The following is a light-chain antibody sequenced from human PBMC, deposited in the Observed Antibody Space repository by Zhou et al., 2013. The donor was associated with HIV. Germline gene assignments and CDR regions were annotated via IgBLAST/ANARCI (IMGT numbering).Light chain of an antibody. J-gene: IGKJ3*01. Sequence: DIQMTQSPSTLSASAGDRVTITCQASQDISNYLNWYQQKPGKAPKLLIYDASNLETGVPSRFSGSGSGTDFTFTISSLQPEDIATYYCQQYDTLQFTFGPGTKVDIK. CDR3: QQYDTLQFT. CDR1: QDISNY. V-gene: IGKV1-33*01. CDR2: DAS.